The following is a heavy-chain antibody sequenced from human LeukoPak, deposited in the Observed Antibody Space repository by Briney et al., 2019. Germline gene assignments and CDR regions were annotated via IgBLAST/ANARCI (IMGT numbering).Heavy chain of an antibody. V-gene: IGHV3-23*01. J-gene: IGHJ5*02. D-gene: IGHD3-16*01. Sequence: QAGGSLRLSCAASGFTFSNYAMNWVRQAPGKGLEWVSTITASGSGTYYADTVKGRFTISRDNSKSTVYLQINSLRPEDAAIYYCAKRLVGGVDKSYDSWGQGTLVIVSS. CDR1: GFTFSNYA. CDR2: ITASGSGT. CDR3: AKRLVGGVDKSYDS.